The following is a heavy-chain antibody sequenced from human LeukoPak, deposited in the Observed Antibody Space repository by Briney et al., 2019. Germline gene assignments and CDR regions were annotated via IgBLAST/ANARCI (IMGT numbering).Heavy chain of an antibody. Sequence: GGSLRLSCAASGFTLSTYTMNWVRHAPGKGLQSFSYISSSSSTIYYADSVKGRFTISRDNAKNPLYLQMNSLRDEDTAVYYCAREYSSSSGRAFDIWGQGTMVTVSS. CDR2: ISSSSSTI. CDR3: AREYSSSSGRAFDI. D-gene: IGHD6-6*01. V-gene: IGHV3-48*02. CDR1: GFTLSTYT. J-gene: IGHJ3*02.